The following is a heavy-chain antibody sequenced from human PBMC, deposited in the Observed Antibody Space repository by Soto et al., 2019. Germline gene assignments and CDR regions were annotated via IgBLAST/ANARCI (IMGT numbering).Heavy chain of an antibody. Sequence: GESLKISCKSSGYSFTSYWIGWVRQMPGKGLEWMGIIYPGDSDTRYSPSFQGQVTISADKSISTAYMQWSSLKDSDTAMYYCARGGPLGARREDWFDPWGQGTLVTVSS. J-gene: IGHJ5*02. CDR2: IYPGDSDT. CDR3: ARGGPLGARREDWFDP. CDR1: GYSFTSYW. V-gene: IGHV5-51*01. D-gene: IGHD1-26*01.